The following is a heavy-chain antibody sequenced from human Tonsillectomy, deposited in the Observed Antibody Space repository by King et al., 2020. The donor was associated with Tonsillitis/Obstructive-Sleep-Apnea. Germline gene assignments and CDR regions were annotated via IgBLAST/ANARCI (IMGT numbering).Heavy chain of an antibody. CDR3: AREDCSSPSCQGNDY. J-gene: IGHJ4*02. V-gene: IGHV3-74*01. D-gene: IGHD2-2*01. CDR2: INSDGSST. CDR1: GFTFSSYW. Sequence: VQLVESGGGLVQPGGSLRLSCAASGFTFSSYWMHWVRQAPGKGMVWVSRINSDGSSTSYADSGKGRFIISRDNAKNRLYLKMNSLRAEDTAVYYCAREDCSSPSCQGNDYWGQGTLVTVSS.